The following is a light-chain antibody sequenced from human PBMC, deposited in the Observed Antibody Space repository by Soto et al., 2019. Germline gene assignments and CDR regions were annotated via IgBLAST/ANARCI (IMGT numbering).Light chain of an antibody. CDR3: HQRQSWPRT. CDR2: GVS. Sequence: EIVMTQSPATLSVSPGERATLSCRASQTVSSNLAWYQQQPGQAPRLLIYGVSTRATGVPARFSGSGSGTEFTLTISSLQSEDFAVYYCHQRQSWPRTFGQGTKVDI. J-gene: IGKJ1*01. V-gene: IGKV3-15*01. CDR1: QTVSSN.